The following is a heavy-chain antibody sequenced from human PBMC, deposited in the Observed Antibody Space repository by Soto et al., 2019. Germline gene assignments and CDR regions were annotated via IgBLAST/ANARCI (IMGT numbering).Heavy chain of an antibody. Sequence: GASVKVSCKTSGYTFTSYTIHWVRQAPGQRLEWMGWINAGNADTKYSQKFQDRVTFTRDTSASTAYMELSSLRSEDTSVYYCAREYVAPLTNWFDPWGQGTLVTVSS. CDR3: AREYVAPLTNWFDP. CDR2: INAGNADT. J-gene: IGHJ5*02. CDR1: GYTFTSYT. V-gene: IGHV1-3*01. D-gene: IGHD5-12*01.